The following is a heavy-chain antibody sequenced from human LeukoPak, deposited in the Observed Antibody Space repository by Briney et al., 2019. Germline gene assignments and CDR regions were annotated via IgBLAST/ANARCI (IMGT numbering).Heavy chain of an antibody. V-gene: IGHV4-39*07. J-gene: IGHJ4*02. CDR1: GGSISSSSYY. CDR2: IYYSGST. CDR3: ARRDGRIIMVRGVITAAQPFDY. Sequence: SETLSLTCTVSGGSISSSSYYWGWIRQPPGKGLEWIGSIYYSGSTYYNPSLKSRVTISVDTSKNQFSLKLPSVTAADTAAYYCARRDGRIIMVRGVITAAQPFDYWGQGTLVTVSS. D-gene: IGHD3-10*01.